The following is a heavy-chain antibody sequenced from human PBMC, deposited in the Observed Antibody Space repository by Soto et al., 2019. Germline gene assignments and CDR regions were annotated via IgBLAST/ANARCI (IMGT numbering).Heavy chain of an antibody. D-gene: IGHD1-26*01. CDR1: GGTFSSYA. Sequence: AAVKVACKASGGTFSSYAISWVRQAPGQGLEWMGGIIPIFGTANYAQKFQGRVTITADESTSTAYMELSSLRSQDTAVYYCASSSSYGMDVWGQGTTVT. CDR3: ASSSSYGMDV. V-gene: IGHV1-69*13. CDR2: IIPIFGTA. J-gene: IGHJ6*02.